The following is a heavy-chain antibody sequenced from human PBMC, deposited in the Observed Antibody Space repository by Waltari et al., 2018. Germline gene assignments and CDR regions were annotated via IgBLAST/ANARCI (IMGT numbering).Heavy chain of an antibody. Sequence: QVQLQESGPGLVKPSETLSLTCTVSGGSISSYYWSWMRQPAGKGLEWIGRIYTSGSTNYNPSLKRRVTMSVDTSKNQFSLKLSSVTAADTAVYYGAREAQQLVKFDIWGQGTMVTVSS. J-gene: IGHJ3*02. CDR2: IYTSGST. V-gene: IGHV4-4*07. CDR3: AREAQQLVKFDI. D-gene: IGHD6-13*01. CDR1: GGSISSYY.